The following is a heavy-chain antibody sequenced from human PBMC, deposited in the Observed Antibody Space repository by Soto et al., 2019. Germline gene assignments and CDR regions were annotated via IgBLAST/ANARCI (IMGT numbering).Heavy chain of an antibody. CDR2: ISGDSGNT. CDR3: VRDGVAAGNINFDY. J-gene: IGHJ4*01. V-gene: IGHV1-3*01. CDR1: GYMFTRSA. D-gene: IGHD6-19*01. Sequence: DSVKVSCKTSGYMFTRSAMHWVRQAPGQRLEWMGWISGDSGNTKYSPKLQDRVTITRDTSASTAYMELSSLTSEDTALYYCVRDGVAAGNINFDYWGQGTLVT.